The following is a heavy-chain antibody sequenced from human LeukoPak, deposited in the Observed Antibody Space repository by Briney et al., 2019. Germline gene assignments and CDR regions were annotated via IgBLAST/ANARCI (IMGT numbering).Heavy chain of an antibody. D-gene: IGHD3-9*01. J-gene: IGHJ4*02. V-gene: IGHV3-30-3*01. CDR3: AGVNYDILTGYYS. CDR1: GFTFSSYA. Sequence: GGSLRLSCAASGFTFSSYAMHWVRQAPGKGLEWVAVISYDGSNKYYADSVKGRFTISRDNSKNTLYLQMNSLRAEDTAVYYCAGVNYDILTGYYSWGQGTLVTVSS. CDR2: ISYDGSNK.